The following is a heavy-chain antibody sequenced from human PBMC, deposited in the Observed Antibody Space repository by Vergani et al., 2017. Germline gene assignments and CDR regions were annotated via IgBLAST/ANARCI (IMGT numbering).Heavy chain of an antibody. J-gene: IGHJ4*02. V-gene: IGHV3-23*04. CDR2: ISGSGGSP. Sequence: VQLVESGGGVVQPGRSLRLSCAASGFTFSSYAMRWVRQAPGKGLEWVSAISGSGGSPYYADAVKGRFTISRYNSKNTLYLQMNSRRAEDTAGYDGAKVGGSSGWYPGGDYWGQGTLVTVSS. D-gene: IGHD6-19*01. CDR1: GFTFSSYA. CDR3: AKVGGSSGWYPGGDY.